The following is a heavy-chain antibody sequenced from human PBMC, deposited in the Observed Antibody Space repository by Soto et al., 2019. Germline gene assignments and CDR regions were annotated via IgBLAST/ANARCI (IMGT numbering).Heavy chain of an antibody. CDR2: IHASGNT. CDR1: GGSLNNFY. V-gene: IGHV4-4*07. D-gene: IGHD6-19*01. Sequence: PSETLSLTCSVSGGSLNNFYWNWIRQTAGKGLEWIGRIHASGNTNYNPSLKSRATLSVDTYKNQFSLKVRSVTAADTAVYYCARSSHKESWFDPWGQGTLVTVSS. CDR3: ARSSHKESWFDP. J-gene: IGHJ5*02.